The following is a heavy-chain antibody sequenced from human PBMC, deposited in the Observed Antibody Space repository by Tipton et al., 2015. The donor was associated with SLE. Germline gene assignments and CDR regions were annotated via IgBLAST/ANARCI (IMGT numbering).Heavy chain of an antibody. J-gene: IGHJ4*02. Sequence: TLSLTCTVSGGSISSYYWSWIRQPPGKGLEWIGYVSYSGNTQYNPSLKSRVTMSLDTSKNQFSLKLSSVTAADTAVYYCARGPGHSVRRHFDYWGQGTLVTVSS. CDR3: ARGPGHSVRRHFDY. V-gene: IGHV4-59*01. CDR2: VSYSGNT. D-gene: IGHD3-10*01. CDR1: GGSISSYY.